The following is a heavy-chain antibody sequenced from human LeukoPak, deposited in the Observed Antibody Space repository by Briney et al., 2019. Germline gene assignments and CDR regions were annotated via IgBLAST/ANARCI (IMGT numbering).Heavy chain of an antibody. J-gene: IGHJ4*02. V-gene: IGHV3-53*01. CDR3: ARDGDGITTDY. CDR2: IYSGGST. Sequence: GGSLRLSCAASGFTVSSNYMSWVRQAPGKGLEWVSVIYSGGSTYYADSVKGRFTISRDNSKNTLYLQMNSLRAEDTAVYYCARDGDGITTDYWGQGTLVTVSS. CDR1: GFTVSSNY. D-gene: IGHD3-10*01.